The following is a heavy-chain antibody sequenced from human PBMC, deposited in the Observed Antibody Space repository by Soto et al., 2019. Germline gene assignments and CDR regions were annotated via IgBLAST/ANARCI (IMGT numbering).Heavy chain of an antibody. J-gene: IGHJ3*02. D-gene: IGHD1-26*01. CDR1: GYTFTGYY. V-gene: IGHV1-2*04. CDR2: INPNSGGT. CDR3: ARDRSGSHDAFDI. Sequence: ASVKVSCKASGYTFTGYYMHWVRQAPGQGLEWMGWINPNSGGTNYAQKFQGWVTMTRDTSISTAYMELSRLRSDDTAVYYCARDRSGSHDAFDIWGQGTMVTVSS.